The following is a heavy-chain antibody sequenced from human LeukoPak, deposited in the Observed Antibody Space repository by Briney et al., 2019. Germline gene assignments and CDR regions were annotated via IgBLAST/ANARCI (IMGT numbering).Heavy chain of an antibody. CDR3: ARDTPDYYDTSGSHFDY. CDR1: GGSIGSYY. Sequence: PPETLSLTCTVSGGSIGSYYWSWIRQPPGKGLEWIGYIYYSGTTNYNPSLKSRVTISVDTSKNQFSLKLTSVTAADTAVYYCARDTPDYYDTSGSHFDYWGQGTLITVSS. V-gene: IGHV4-59*01. CDR2: IYYSGTT. J-gene: IGHJ4*02. D-gene: IGHD3-22*01.